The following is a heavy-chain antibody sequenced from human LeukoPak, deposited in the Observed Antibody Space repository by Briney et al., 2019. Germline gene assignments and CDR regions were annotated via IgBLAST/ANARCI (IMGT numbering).Heavy chain of an antibody. Sequence: SETLSLTCTVSGGSISSYYWSWIRQPPGKGLEWIGYIYYSGSTNYNPSLKSRVTISVDTSKNQFSLKLSSVTAADTAVYYCARASIVVVPAAPGGGWFDPWGQGTLVTVSS. D-gene: IGHD2-2*01. J-gene: IGHJ5*02. CDR2: IYYSGST. CDR3: ARASIVVVPAAPGGGWFDP. CDR1: GGSISSYY. V-gene: IGHV4-59*01.